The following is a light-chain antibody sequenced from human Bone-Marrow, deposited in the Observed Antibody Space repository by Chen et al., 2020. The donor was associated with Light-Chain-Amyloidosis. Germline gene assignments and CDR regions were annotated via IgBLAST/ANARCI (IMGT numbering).Light chain of an antibody. Sequence: SYELTQPPSVSVSPGQTARITCSGDDLPTKYAYWYQQKPGQAPVLVIHRDTERPSGISERFSGYSSGTTATLTISGVKAEDEADYHWQSADSSGTYEVIFGGGTKLTVL. J-gene: IGLJ2*01. V-gene: IGLV3-25*03. CDR2: RDT. CDR1: DLPTKY. CDR3: QSADSSGTYEVI.